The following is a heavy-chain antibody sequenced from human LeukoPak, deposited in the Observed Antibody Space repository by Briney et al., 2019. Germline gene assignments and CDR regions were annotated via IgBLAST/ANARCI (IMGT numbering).Heavy chain of an antibody. V-gene: IGHV1-69*04. CDR2: IIPILGIA. Sequence: ASVKVSCKASGGTFSSYAISWVRQAPGQGLEWMGRIIPILGIANYAQKFQGRVTITADKSTSTAYMELSSLRSEDTAVYYCAIEGSELWSSFFDYWGQGTLVTVSS. J-gene: IGHJ4*02. CDR1: GGTFSSYA. D-gene: IGHD5-18*01. CDR3: AIEGSELWSSFFDY.